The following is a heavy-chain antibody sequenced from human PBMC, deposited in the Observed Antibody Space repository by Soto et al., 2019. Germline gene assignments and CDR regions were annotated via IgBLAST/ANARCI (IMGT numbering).Heavy chain of an antibody. V-gene: IGHV1-3*01. CDR3: ARAPGYSSSWTDYYYYGMDV. D-gene: IGHD6-13*01. J-gene: IGHJ6*02. Sequence: EASVKVSCKASGYTFTSYAMHWVRQAPGQRLEWMGWINAGNGNTKYSQKFQGRVTITRDTSASTAYMELSSLRSEDTAVYYCARAPGYSSSWTDYYYYGMDVWGQGTTVTVSS. CDR1: GYTFTSYA. CDR2: INAGNGNT.